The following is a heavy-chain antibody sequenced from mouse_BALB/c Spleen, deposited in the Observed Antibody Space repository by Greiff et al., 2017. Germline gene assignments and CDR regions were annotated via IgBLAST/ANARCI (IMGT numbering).Heavy chain of an antibody. J-gene: IGHJ2*01. CDR1: GFSLTSYG. V-gene: IGHV2-2*02. CDR2: IWSGGST. Sequence: VKLQESGPGLVQPSQSLSITCTVSGFSLTSYGVHWVRQSPGKGLEWLGVIWSGGSTDYNAAFISRLSISKDNSKSQVFFKMNSLQANDTAIYYCARNEDSSCFYYFDYWGQGTTLTVSS. D-gene: IGHD3-2*01. CDR3: ARNEDSSCFYYFDY.